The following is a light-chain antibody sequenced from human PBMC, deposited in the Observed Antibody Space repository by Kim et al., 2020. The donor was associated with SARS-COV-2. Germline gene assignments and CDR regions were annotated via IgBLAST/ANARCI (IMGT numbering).Light chain of an antibody. J-gene: IGKJ4*01. CDR2: WAS. CDR1: KIVLSSSHNKNY. Sequence: ATINSKSSKIVLSSSHNKNYLAWYKQKPGQPPKRFIYWASTREDGVPDRFSGSGSGTAFSLTLSSLQAEDVAVYYCQQYYRTPRTFGGGTKVDIK. CDR3: QQYYRTPRT. V-gene: IGKV4-1*01.